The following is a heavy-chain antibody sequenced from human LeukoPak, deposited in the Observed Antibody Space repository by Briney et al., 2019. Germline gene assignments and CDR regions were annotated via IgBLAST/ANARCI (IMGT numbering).Heavy chain of an antibody. Sequence: ASETLSLTCTVSGGSISSSSYYWGWIRQPPGKGLEWIGNIYYSGSTYHNPSLKSRVTISVDTSKNQFSLKLSSVTAADTAVYYCARHRSLPGHGESYWYFDRWGRGTLVTVSS. J-gene: IGHJ2*01. D-gene: IGHD4-17*01. CDR2: IYYSGST. V-gene: IGHV4-39*01. CDR1: GGSISSSSYY. CDR3: ARHRSLPGHGESYWYFDR.